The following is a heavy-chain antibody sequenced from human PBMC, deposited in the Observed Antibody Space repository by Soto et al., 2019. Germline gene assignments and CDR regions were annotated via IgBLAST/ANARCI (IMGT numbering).Heavy chain of an antibody. CDR1: GGTFSSCA. D-gene: IGHD6-19*01. Sequence: QVQLVQSGAEVKTPGSSVKVSCKASGGTFSSCAISCVRQAPGQGLEWMGGIIPIFGITNYAQKFQARVTITADESTNTAYMELSSLRSEDTAVYYCARGLALAGTNDLDYFDYWGQGTLVTVSS. CDR2: IIPIFGIT. V-gene: IGHV1-69*01. J-gene: IGHJ4*02. CDR3: ARGLALAGTNDLDYFDY.